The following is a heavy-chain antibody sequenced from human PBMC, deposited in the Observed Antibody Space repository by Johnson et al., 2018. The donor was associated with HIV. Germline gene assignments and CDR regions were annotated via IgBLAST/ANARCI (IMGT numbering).Heavy chain of an antibody. CDR2: IAATGDP. Sequence: VQLVESVGGLVQPGGSLRLSCAASGFTFSNYDMHWVRQTAGRRLEWVSGIAATGDPYYPGSVKGRFTVSSENARNSLYLQLHRLRAGYSALYYCARGSYDGDAFDLWGQGTMVTVSA. V-gene: IGHV3-13*05. D-gene: IGHD1-26*01. CDR1: GFTFSNYD. CDR3: ARGSYDGDAFDL. J-gene: IGHJ3*01.